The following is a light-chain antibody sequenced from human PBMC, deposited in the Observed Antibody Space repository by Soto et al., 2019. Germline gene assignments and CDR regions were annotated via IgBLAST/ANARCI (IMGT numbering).Light chain of an antibody. CDR3: CSYTSTSARV. CDR1: SSDVGDYNY. CDR2: EVS. Sequence: QSVLTQPASVSGSPGQSITISCTGTSSDVGDYNYVSWYQQHPGKVPKLMIFEVSNRPSGISNRFSGSKSGNTASLTISGLQTDDEADYYCCSYTSTSARVFGTGTKVT. J-gene: IGLJ1*01. V-gene: IGLV2-14*01.